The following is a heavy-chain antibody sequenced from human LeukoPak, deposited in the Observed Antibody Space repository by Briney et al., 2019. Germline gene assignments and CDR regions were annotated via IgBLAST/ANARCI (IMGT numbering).Heavy chain of an antibody. J-gene: IGHJ6*03. V-gene: IGHV1-18*01. Sequence: ASVKVSCKASGYTFTSYGISWVRQAPGQGLEWMGWISAYNGNTNYAQKLQGRVTMTTDTSTSTAYMELRSLRSDDTAVYYCARDLEYDGDYFYYYYYMDVWGKGTTVTVSS. CDR1: GYTFTSYG. CDR3: ARDLEYDGDYFYYYYYMDV. CDR2: ISAYNGNT. D-gene: IGHD4-17*01.